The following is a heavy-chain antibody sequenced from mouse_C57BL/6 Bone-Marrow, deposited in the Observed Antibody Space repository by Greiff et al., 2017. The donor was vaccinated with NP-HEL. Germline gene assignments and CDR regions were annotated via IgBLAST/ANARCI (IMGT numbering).Heavy chain of an antibody. CDR2: INPSSGST. D-gene: IGHD2-3*01. Sequence: QVQLQQSGAELAKPGASVKLSCKASGYTFTSYWMHWVQQRPGQGLEWIGYINPSSGSTKYNQKFKDKATLTADKSSSTAYMQRSSLTYEDSAVYYCARGWLLPWFAYWGQGTLVTVSA. CDR1: GYTFTSYW. CDR3: ARGWLLPWFAY. V-gene: IGHV1-7*01. J-gene: IGHJ3*01.